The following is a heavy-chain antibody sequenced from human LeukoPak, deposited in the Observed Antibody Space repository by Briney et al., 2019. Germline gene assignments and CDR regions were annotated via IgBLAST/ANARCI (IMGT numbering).Heavy chain of an antibody. CDR3: ARSDWFDP. CDR2: IKNDGSTT. J-gene: IGHJ5*02. CDR1: GFSFSTYS. Sequence: GGSLRLSCTASGFSFSTYSMNWVRQVPGKGLVWVSRIKNDGSTTTYADSVKGRFTITRDNAKNTVYLQMNSLRAEDTAVYYCARSDWFDPWGQGTLVTVSS. V-gene: IGHV3-74*01.